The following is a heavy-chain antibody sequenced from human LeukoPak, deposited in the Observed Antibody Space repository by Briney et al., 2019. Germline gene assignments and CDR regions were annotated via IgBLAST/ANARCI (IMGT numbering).Heavy chain of an antibody. D-gene: IGHD3-3*01. CDR1: GFTFSRYC. J-gene: IGHJ4*02. CDR3: AREPFWSGYYSNLHFDY. Sequence: GGSLRLSCAASGFTFSRYCMTWVRQAPGKGLEWVAEIIQDGSATYYIDSVRGRFTISRDNAKNSLYLQMNSLRAEDTAVYYCAREPFWSGYYSNLHFDYWGQGTLVTVSS. CDR2: IIQDGSAT. V-gene: IGHV3-7*01.